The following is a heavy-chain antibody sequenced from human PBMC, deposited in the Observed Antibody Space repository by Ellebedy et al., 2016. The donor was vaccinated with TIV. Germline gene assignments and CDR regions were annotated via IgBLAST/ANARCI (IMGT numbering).Heavy chain of an antibody. CDR2: INAGNGNT. Sequence: AASVKVSCKASGYTFTTYAMHWVRQAPGQRLEWMGRINAGNGNTKYSQKFQGRVTITRDTSASTAFVELSSLRSEDTAVYFCARDRDSSSWYFGGYYYYGMDVWGQGTTVTVSS. CDR1: GYTFTTYA. CDR3: ARDRDSSSWYFGGYYYYGMDV. D-gene: IGHD6-13*01. J-gene: IGHJ6*02. V-gene: IGHV1-3*01.